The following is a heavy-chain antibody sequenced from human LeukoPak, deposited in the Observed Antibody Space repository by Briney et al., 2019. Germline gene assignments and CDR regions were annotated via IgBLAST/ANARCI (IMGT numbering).Heavy chain of an antibody. CDR2: ISGSGGST. V-gene: IGHV3-23*01. D-gene: IGHD5-12*01. CDR1: GFTFSSYT. J-gene: IGHJ6*02. Sequence: GGSLRLSCAAPGFTFSSYTMSWVRQAPGKGLEWVSPISGSGGSTYYSDSVKGRFTISRDNSNDTLYLQMNSLSAEDTAVYYCAKGSAASITDYYYGMDVWGQGTTVTVSS. CDR3: AKGSAASITDYYYGMDV.